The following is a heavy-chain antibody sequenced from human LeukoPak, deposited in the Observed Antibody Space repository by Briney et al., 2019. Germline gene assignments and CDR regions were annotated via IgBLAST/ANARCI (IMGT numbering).Heavy chain of an antibody. V-gene: IGHV4-59*08. J-gene: IGHJ5*02. D-gene: IGHD3-10*01. CDR1: GGSMSSYY. CDR3: ARHGSGTSLALYP. CDR2: ISYSGTT. Sequence: SETLSLTCAVSGGSMSSYYWSWIRQSPGKGLEWVGYISYSGTTNYNPSLKSRVTISLGTSKNRFSLNLTSVTAADTAVYYCARHGSGTSLALYPWGQGTLVTVSS.